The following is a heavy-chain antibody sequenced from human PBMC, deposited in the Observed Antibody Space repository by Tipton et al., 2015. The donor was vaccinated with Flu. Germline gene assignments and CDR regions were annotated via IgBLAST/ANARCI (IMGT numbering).Heavy chain of an antibody. CDR2: ISASGGNT. D-gene: IGHD5-18*01. CDR3: AKIVGDRYGYYYYGMDV. Sequence: SLRLSCAASDFTFSSCAMSWVRQAPGKGLEWVSGISASGGNTHYADSVKGRFSISRDNSKNTLYLQMNSPRAEDTAVYYCAKIVGDRYGYYYYGMDVWGQGTTVTVSS. J-gene: IGHJ6*02. V-gene: IGHV3-23*01. CDR1: DFTFSSCA.